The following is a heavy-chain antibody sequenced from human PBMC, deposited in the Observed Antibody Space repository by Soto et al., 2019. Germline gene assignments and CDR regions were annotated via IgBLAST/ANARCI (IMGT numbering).Heavy chain of an antibody. CDR2: ISGDGNDK. J-gene: IGHJ4*02. CDR3: EQGASRAHQPLES. V-gene: IGHV3-30*03. CDR1: GFVFRNFG. D-gene: IGHD1-26*01. Sequence: QVQLVEFGGGVVQPGRSLRLSCAASGFVFRNFGMHWVRRGPGKGLEWVATISGDGNDKYYPDSMKGRFTISRDNVNNSLYLQLNGIRPEDTAVYLCEQGASRAHQPLESWGQGVLVSVSS.